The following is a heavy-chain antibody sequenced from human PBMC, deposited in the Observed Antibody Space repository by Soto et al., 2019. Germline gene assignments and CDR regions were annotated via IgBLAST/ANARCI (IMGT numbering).Heavy chain of an antibody. J-gene: IGHJ4*02. CDR3: AHRRAYCSGGSCYYRDNFDY. D-gene: IGHD2-15*01. CDR1: GFSLSTSGVG. CDR2: IYWDDDK. V-gene: IGHV2-5*02. Sequence: QITLKESGPTPVKPTQTLTLTCTFSGFSLSTSGVGVGWIRQPPGKALEWLALIYWDDDKRYSPSLKSRLTITKDTSKNQVVLTMTNMDPVDTATYYCAHRRAYCSGGSCYYRDNFDYWGQGTLVTVSS.